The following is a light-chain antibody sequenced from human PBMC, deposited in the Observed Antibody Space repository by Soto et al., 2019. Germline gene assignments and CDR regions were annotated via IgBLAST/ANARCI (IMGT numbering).Light chain of an antibody. CDR3: ALYMGSGIYV. Sequence: QAVVTQEPSFSVSPGGTVTLTCGFNSGSVSASSYPSWYQQTPGQTPRTLIHSTNNRSSGVPDRFSGSILGNKAALTITGAQADDESHYYCALYMGSGIYVFGTGTKVTVL. J-gene: IGLJ1*01. CDR1: SGSVSASSY. CDR2: STN. V-gene: IGLV8-61*01.